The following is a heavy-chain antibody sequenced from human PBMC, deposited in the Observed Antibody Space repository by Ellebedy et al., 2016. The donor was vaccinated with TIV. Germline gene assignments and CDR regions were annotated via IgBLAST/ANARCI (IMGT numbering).Heavy chain of an antibody. CDR3: ARHFGNYHDSEASDAFDI. Sequence: ESLKISCAASGFTFSRYWMTWVRQPPGKGLEWIGYIYKSGSTNSNASLKRRVTISIDTSNNQFSLKLSSVTAADTAVYYCARHFGNYHDSEASDAFDIWGQGTMVTVSS. V-gene: IGHV4-59*08. CDR2: IYKSGST. J-gene: IGHJ3*02. CDR1: GFTFSRYW. D-gene: IGHD3-22*01.